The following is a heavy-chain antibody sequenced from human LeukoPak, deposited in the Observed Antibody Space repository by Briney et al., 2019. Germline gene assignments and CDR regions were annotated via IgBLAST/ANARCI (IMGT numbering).Heavy chain of an antibody. CDR1: GGSFSGYY. CDR2: INHSGST. Sequence: PSETLSLTCAVYGGSFSGYYWSWIRQPPGKGLEWIGEINHSGSTNYNPSLKSRVTISVDTSKNQFSLKLSSATAADTAVYYCASRSEKTYYFDYWGQGTLVTVSS. J-gene: IGHJ4*02. V-gene: IGHV4-34*01. CDR3: ASRSEKTYYFDY.